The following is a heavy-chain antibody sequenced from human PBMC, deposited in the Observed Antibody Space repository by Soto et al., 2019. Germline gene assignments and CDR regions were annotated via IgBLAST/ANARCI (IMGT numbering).Heavy chain of an antibody. V-gene: IGHV1-69*13. CDR3: GLNLVLRFYYYGMDV. CDR1: GGTFSSYA. CDR2: IIPIFGTA. Sequence: SVKVSCKASGGTFSSYAISWVRQAPGQGLEWMGGIIPIFGTANYAQKFQGRVTITADESTSTAYMELSSLRSEDTAVYYCGLNLVLRFYYYGMDVWRKGTTVTVSS. D-gene: IGHD6-6*01. J-gene: IGHJ6*04.